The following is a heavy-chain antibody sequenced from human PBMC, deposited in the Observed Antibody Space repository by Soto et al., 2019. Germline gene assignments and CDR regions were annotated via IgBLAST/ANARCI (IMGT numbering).Heavy chain of an antibody. Sequence: PGGSLRLSCAASGFTFSSYGMQWVRQAPGKGLEWVAVIWYDGSNKYYADSVKGRFTISRDNSKNTLYLQMNSLRAEDTAVYYCARDHGGTAFDYWGQGTLVTVSS. CDR3: ARDHGGTAFDY. CDR2: IWYDGSNK. J-gene: IGHJ4*02. D-gene: IGHD1-1*01. V-gene: IGHV3-33*01. CDR1: GFTFSSYG.